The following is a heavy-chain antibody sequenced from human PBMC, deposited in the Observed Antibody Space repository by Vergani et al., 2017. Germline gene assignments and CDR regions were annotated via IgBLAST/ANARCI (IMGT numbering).Heavy chain of an antibody. V-gene: IGHV4-61*01. CDR2: IYYSGST. Sequence: QVQLQESGPGLVKPSETLSLTCTVSGGSVSSGSYYWSWIRQPPGKGLEWIGDIYYSGSTNYNPSLTSRVTISVDTSKNQFSLKLSAVTAADTAVYYCARGGIRIHLWPSYYFDYWGQGTLVTVSS. D-gene: IGHD5-18*01. CDR1: GGSVSSGSYY. J-gene: IGHJ4*02. CDR3: ARGGIRIHLWPSYYFDY.